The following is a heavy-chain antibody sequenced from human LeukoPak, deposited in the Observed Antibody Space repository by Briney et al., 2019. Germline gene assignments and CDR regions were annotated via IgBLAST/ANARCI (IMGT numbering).Heavy chain of an antibody. V-gene: IGHV1-8*01. CDR2: MNPNSGNT. CDR3: ARVGGDTVTNRY. J-gene: IGHJ4*02. D-gene: IGHD4-17*01. Sequence: GASVKVSCKASGYTFTSYDINWVRQATGQGLEWTGWMNPNSGNTGYAQKFQGRVTMTRNISISTAYMELSSLRSEDTAVYYCARVGGDTVTNRYWGQGTLVTVSS. CDR1: GYTFTSYD.